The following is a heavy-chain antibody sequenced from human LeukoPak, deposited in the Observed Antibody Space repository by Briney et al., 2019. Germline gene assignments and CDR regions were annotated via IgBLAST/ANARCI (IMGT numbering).Heavy chain of an antibody. V-gene: IGHV4-39*01. CDR2: IYYSGST. CDR3: ARHEVATISYFDY. J-gene: IGHJ4*02. D-gene: IGHD5-24*01. CDR1: GGSISSSSYY. Sequence: PSETLSLTCTVSGGSISSSSYYWGWIRQPPGKGLERIGSIYYSGSTYYNPSLKSRVTISVDTSKNHFSLKLSSVTAADTAVYYCARHEVATISYFDYWGQGTLVTVSS.